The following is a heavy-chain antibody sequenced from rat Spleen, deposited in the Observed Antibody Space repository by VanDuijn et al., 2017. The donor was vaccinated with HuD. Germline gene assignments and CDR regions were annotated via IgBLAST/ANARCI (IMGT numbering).Heavy chain of an antibody. CDR3: ARHPTYYGFDGDWFAC. CDR2: ITHTGGST. D-gene: IGHD1-9*01. Sequence: EVQLVESGGGLVQPGRSMKLSCAASGFTFSNYYMAWVRQAPTKGLEWVASITHTGGSTYYPDSVKGRFTISRDNAKSTLYLQMNSLRSEDTATYYCARHPTYYGFDGDWFACWGQGTLVTVSS. J-gene: IGHJ3*01. CDR1: GFTFSNYY. V-gene: IGHV5-25*01.